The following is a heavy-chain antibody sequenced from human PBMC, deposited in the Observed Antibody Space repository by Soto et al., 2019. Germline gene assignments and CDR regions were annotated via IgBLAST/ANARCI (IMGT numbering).Heavy chain of an antibody. CDR2: IWYDGSNK. D-gene: IGHD5-18*01. CDR3: ARDQGRGYNYGFDY. J-gene: IGHJ4*02. V-gene: IGHV3-33*01. CDR1: GFTFSSYG. Sequence: QVQLVESGGGVVQPGRSLRLSCAASGFTFSSYGMHWVRQAPGKGREWVAVIWYDGSNKYYADSVKRRFTISRDNSKNPLYLQMNSLRVEDTAVYYCARDQGRGYNYGFDYWGQGTLVTVSS.